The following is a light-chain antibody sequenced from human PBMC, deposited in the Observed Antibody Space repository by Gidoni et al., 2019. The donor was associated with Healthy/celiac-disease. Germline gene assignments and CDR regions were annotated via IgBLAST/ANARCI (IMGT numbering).Light chain of an antibody. Sequence: DILMTQSPDSLAVSLGERATINCKSSQSVLYSSNNKNYLAWYQQKPGQPPKLLIYWASTRESGVPDRFSGSGSGTDFTLTISSLQAEDVAAYFCQQYYGTPPTFGQGTKVEVK. J-gene: IGKJ1*01. CDR1: QSVLYSSNNKNY. CDR3: QQYYGTPPT. V-gene: IGKV4-1*01. CDR2: WAS.